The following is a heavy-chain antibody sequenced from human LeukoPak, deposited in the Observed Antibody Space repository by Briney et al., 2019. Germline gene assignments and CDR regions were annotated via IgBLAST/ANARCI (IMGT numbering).Heavy chain of an antibody. Sequence: PSETLSLTCTVSGGSISSYYWSWIRQPAGKGLEWIGRIYTSGSTNYNPSLKSRVTMSVDTSRNQFSLKLSSVTAADTAVYYCARARSVPAAIFTYYYYMDVWGKGTTVTVSS. CDR2: IYTSGST. CDR3: ARARSVPAAIFTYYYYMDV. CDR1: GGSISSYY. J-gene: IGHJ6*03. V-gene: IGHV4-4*07. D-gene: IGHD2-2*01.